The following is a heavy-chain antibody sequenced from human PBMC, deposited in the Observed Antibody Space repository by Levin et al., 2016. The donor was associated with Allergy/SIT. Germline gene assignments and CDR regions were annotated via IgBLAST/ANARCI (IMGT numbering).Heavy chain of an antibody. D-gene: IGHD5-12*01. V-gene: IGHV3-74*01. CDR1: GFTFRSYW. Sequence: GESLKISCAASGFTFRSYWMHWVRQAPGKGLAWVSRINSDGSRTSYADSVKGRFTISRDNAKDTLYLQMNSLRAEDTAVYYCVRVDIDIGNYQYYYGMDVWGQGTLVTVSS. CDR2: INSDGSRT. J-gene: IGHJ6*02. CDR3: VRVDIDIGNYQYYYGMDV.